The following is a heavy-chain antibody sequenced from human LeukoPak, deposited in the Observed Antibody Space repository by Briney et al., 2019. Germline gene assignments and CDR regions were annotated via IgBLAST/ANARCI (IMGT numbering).Heavy chain of an antibody. CDR3: ARGAYNYGSGSYVFDY. CDR1: GYSISSGYY. CDR2: IYHSGSP. J-gene: IGHJ4*02. Sequence: PSETLSLTCTVSGYSISSGYYCGWIRQPPRKGLEWIGSIYHSGSPYYNPSLKSRVTISVDTAKNQFSLKLSSVTAADPAVYYCARGAYNYGSGSYVFDYWGQGTLVTVSS. V-gene: IGHV4-38-2*02. D-gene: IGHD3-10*01.